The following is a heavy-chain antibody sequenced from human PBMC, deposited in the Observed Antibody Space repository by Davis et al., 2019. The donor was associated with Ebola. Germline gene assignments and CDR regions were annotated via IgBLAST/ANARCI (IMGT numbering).Heavy chain of an antibody. CDR3: ARYSIVLVSDYGMDV. J-gene: IGHJ6*02. D-gene: IGHD2-8*01. V-gene: IGHV3-74*01. CDR1: GFTFSSYW. Sequence: HTGGSLRLSCAASGFTFSSYWMYWVRQAPGKGLVWVSRIKSDGSSTNYADSVKGRFTISRDNAKNTLYLEMNSLRDEDTAVYYCARYSIVLVSDYGMDVWGQGTTVTVSS. CDR2: IKSDGSST.